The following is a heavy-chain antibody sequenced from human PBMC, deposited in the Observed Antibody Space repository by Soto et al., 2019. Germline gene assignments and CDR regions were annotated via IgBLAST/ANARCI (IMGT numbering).Heavy chain of an antibody. D-gene: IGHD3-16*02. J-gene: IGHJ4*02. CDR1: GFSFGSYA. V-gene: IGHV3-30-3*01. CDR2: ISYDGSNK. CDR3: ARGGGAMGIFDY. Sequence: GGSLRLSCAASGFSFGSYAMHWVRQAPGKGLEWMAFISYDGSNKYYADSVKGRFTISRDNSLYLQMNSLRAEDTAVYFCARGGGAMGIFDYWGQGTLVTVSS.